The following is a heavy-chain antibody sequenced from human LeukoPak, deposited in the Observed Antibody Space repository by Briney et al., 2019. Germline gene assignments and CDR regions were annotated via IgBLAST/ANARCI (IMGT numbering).Heavy chain of an antibody. D-gene: IGHD4-17*01. CDR1: GYTFTDYY. CDR3: AKNRAGDYADY. CDR2: ISPNSGGT. J-gene: IGHJ4*02. V-gene: IGHV1-2*06. Sequence: ASVKISCKASGYTFTDYYVHWVRQAPGQGVEWMGRISPNSGGTNYAQKFRGRLTVTSDTPISTAYMELSSLRSDHTAVYYCAKNRAGDYADYWGQGTLVTVSS.